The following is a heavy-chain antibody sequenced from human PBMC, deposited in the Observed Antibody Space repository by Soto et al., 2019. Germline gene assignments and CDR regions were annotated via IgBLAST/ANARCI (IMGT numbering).Heavy chain of an antibody. V-gene: IGHV1-2*02. CDR3: ARDFRDTLLVD. J-gene: IGHJ4*02. CDR1: GYTFSAYY. D-gene: IGHD5-18*01. Sequence: ASVKVSCKASGYTFSAYYMHWVRQAPGQGLEWLGWMNPNTGGTYSAQRFQGRVTVTRDTSISTAYMELSSLTSDESAVYYCARDFRDTLLVDWGQGTLVTVS. CDR2: MNPNTGGT.